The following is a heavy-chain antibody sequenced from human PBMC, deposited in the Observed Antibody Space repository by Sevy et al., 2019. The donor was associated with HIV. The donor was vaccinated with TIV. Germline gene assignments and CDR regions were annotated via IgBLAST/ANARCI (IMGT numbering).Heavy chain of an antibody. V-gene: IGHV3-13*01. CDR3: ARGTRYSGGYYLGDDAFDI. CDR2: IGTAGDT. D-gene: IGHD1-26*01. J-gene: IGHJ3*02. Sequence: GGSLRLSCAASGFTFSRYDMHWVRQATGKGLEWVSSIGTAGDTYYPGSVKGRFTISRENAKKSLYLQMNSLRAGDTAVYYCARGTRYSGGYYLGDDAFDIWGQGTMVTVSS. CDR1: GFTFSRYD.